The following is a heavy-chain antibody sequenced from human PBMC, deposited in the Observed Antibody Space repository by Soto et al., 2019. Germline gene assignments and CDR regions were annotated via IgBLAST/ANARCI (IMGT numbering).Heavy chain of an antibody. CDR3: ARGGTYYDILTGPHP. CDR2: IYYSGST. V-gene: IGHV4-39*01. Sequence: SETLSLTCTVSGGSISSSSYYWGWIRQPPGKGLEWIGSIYYSGSTYYNPSLKSRVTISVDTSKNQFSLKLSSVTAADTAVYYCARGGTYYDILTGPHPWGQGTLVTVSS. D-gene: IGHD3-9*01. CDR1: GGSISSSSYY. J-gene: IGHJ5*02.